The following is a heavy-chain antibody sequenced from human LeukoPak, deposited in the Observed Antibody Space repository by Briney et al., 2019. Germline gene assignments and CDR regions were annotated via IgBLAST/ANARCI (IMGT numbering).Heavy chain of an antibody. V-gene: IGHV3-9*01. CDR3: SKGSGSYWNFFDF. D-gene: IGHD1-26*01. CDR1: GFTFEDYA. Sequence: GGSLRLSCSVSGFTFEDYAMHWVRQAPGKGLEWVSGISWNSGSIDYVESVKGRFTISRDNAENSLYLQMNSLRPEDTALYYCSKGSGSYWNFFDFWGQGTLVAVSS. CDR2: ISWNSGSI. J-gene: IGHJ4*02.